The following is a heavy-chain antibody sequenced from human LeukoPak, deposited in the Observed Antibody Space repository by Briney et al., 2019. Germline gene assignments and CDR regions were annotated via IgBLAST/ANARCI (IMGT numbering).Heavy chain of an antibody. Sequence: SETLSLTCTVSGGSISSYFWGWIRQPPGKGLEWIGYVYYTGSTNYSPSLKSRVSISVDTSKDQFSLKLSSVTAADTAVYYCARHPGGNSAFRFDSWGQGTLVTVSS. CDR3: ARHPGGNSAFRFDS. V-gene: IGHV4-59*08. CDR1: GGSISSYF. J-gene: IGHJ4*02. CDR2: VYYTGST. D-gene: IGHD4-23*01.